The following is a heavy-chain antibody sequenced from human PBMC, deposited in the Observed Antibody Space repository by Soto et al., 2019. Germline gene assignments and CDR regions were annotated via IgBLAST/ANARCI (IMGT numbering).Heavy chain of an antibody. J-gene: IGHJ4*02. Sequence: QLQLQESGPGLVKPSETLSLTCTVSGGSISSSSYYWGWIRQPPGKGLEWIGSIYYSGSTYYNPSLKSRVTISVDTSKNQFSLKLSSVTAADTAVYYCARDIWVRGSSGLRYDYWGQGTLVTVSS. V-gene: IGHV4-39*02. CDR1: GGSISSSSYY. CDR2: IYYSGST. D-gene: IGHD6-19*01. CDR3: ARDIWVRGSSGLRYDY.